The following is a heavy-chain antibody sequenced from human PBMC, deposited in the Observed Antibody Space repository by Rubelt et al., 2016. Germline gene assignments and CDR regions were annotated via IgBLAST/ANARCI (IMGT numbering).Heavy chain of an antibody. CDR2: ISGDSGTI. CDR1: GFTFSTYG. Sequence: EVQLVESGGDLVQPGGSLRLSCAASGFTFSTYGMNWVRQAPGKGLEWISYISGDSGTIYYADSVRGRFTISRDNAKNSLYLQTNSLRAEDTAVYYCARASYYESSGYDDAFDIWGQGTMVTVSS. CDR3: ARASYYESSGYDDAFDI. V-gene: IGHV3-48*04. D-gene: IGHD3-22*01. J-gene: IGHJ3*02.